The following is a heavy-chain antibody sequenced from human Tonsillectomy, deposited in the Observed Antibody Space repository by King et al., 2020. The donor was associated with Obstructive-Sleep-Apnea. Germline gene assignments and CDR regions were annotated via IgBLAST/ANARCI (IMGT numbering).Heavy chain of an antibody. CDR2: ITWNSGSI. CDR1: GFTFDDYA. CDR3: AKDYFDCFTVPHY. V-gene: IGHV3-9*01. J-gene: IGHJ4*02. D-gene: IGHD3-3*01. Sequence: GQLVQSGGGLVQPGRSLRLSCAASGFTFDDYAMHWVRQAPGKGLEWVSGITWNSGSIGYADSVKGRFTISRDNAKKSLYLQMNSLRAEDTALYYCAKDYFDCFTVPHYWGQGTLVTVSS.